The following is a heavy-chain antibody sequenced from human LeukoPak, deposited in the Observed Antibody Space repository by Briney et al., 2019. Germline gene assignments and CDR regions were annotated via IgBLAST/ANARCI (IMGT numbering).Heavy chain of an antibody. V-gene: IGHV3-7*01. Sequence: GGALRLSCAASGFTFSSYWMSWVRQAPGKGLEGVANIKQDGSEKYYVDAVKGRFTISRDNAKNSLYLQMNSLRAEDTAVYYCARDDTIVNWGFDYWGQGTLVTVSS. J-gene: IGHJ4*02. D-gene: IGHD7-27*01. CDR2: IKQDGSEK. CDR1: GFTFSSYW. CDR3: ARDDTIVNWGFDY.